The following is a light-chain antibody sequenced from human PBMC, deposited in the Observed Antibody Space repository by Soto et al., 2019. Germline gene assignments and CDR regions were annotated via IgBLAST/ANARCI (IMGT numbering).Light chain of an antibody. CDR2: GAS. V-gene: IGKV3D-15*01. CDR1: QSVSDN. CDR3: QQYGSSPRGT. J-gene: IGKJ1*01. Sequence: EIVMAQSPASLSMSPGGTATLSCRSSQSVSDNLAWYQQKPGQAPRLLIYGASTRATGIPDRFSGSGSGTEFTLTISRLEPEDFAVYCCQQYGSSPRGTFGQGTKVDIK.